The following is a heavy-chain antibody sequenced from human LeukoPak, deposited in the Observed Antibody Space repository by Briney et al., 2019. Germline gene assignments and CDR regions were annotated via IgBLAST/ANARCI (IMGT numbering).Heavy chain of an antibody. V-gene: IGHV4-39*01. D-gene: IGHD3-22*01. CDR1: GDSISSSSYY. CDR2: IYYSGST. CDR3: ARLKYYDSTGYNPGYYMDV. J-gene: IGHJ6*03. Sequence: PSETLSLTCTVSGDSISSSSYYWGWIRQPPGKGLEWIGNIYYSGSTYYNPSLKSRVTISVDTSKNQFSLKLSSVTAADTAVYFCARLKYYDSTGYNPGYYMDVWGKGIAVTVSS.